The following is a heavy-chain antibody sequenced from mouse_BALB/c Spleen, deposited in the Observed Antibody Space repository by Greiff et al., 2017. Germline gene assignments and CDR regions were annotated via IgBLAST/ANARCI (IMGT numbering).Heavy chain of an antibody. Sequence: EVHLVESGGGLVKPGGSLKLSCAASGFTFSSYAMSWVRQTPEKRLEWVASISSGGSTYYPDSVKGRFTISRDNARNILYLQMSSLRSEDTAMYYCARRGRAYFDYWGQGTTLTVSS. J-gene: IGHJ2*01. CDR1: GFTFSSYA. CDR3: ARRGRAYFDY. V-gene: IGHV5-6-5*01. CDR2: ISSGGST. D-gene: IGHD3-1*01.